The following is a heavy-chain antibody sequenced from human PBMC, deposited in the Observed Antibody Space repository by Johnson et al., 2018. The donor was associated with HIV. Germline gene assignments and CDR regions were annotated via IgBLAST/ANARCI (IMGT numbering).Heavy chain of an antibody. CDR2: ISYDGSNK. J-gene: IGHJ3*02. V-gene: IGHV3-30*04. Sequence: QVQLVESGGGVVQPGRSLRLSCAASGFTFSSYAMHWVRQAPGKGLEWVAVISYDGSNKYYADSVKGRFTISRDNAKNTLYLQMNSLRAEDTALYYCAKGSGGEADAFDIWGQGTMVTVSS. D-gene: IGHD3-16*01. CDR1: GFTFSSYA. CDR3: AKGSGGEADAFDI.